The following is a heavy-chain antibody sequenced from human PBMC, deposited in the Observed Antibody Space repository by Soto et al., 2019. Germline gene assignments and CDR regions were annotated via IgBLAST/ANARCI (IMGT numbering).Heavy chain of an antibody. CDR3: ASQMDTAMVTYFDY. J-gene: IGHJ4*02. V-gene: IGHV3-30-3*01. D-gene: IGHD5-18*01. CDR2: ISYDGSNK. Sequence: QVQLVESGGGVVQPGRSLRLSCAASGFTFSSYAMDWVRPAPGKGLEWVAVISYDGSNKYYADSVKGRFTISRDNSKNTLYLQMNSLRAEDTAVYYCASQMDTAMVTYFDYWGQGTLVTVSS. CDR1: GFTFSSYA.